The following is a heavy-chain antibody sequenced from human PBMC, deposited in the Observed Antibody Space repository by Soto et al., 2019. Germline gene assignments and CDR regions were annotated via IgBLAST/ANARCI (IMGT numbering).Heavy chain of an antibody. V-gene: IGHV4-59*12. CDR2: IYYSGST. J-gene: IGHJ4*02. Sequence: SETLSLTCTVSGASINNYYWSWIRQPPGKGLEWIGYIYYSGSTYYNPSLKSRVTISVDTSKNQFSLKLSSVTAADTAVYYCASVVVVTAYYFDYWGQGTLVTVSS. D-gene: IGHD2-21*02. CDR3: ASVVVVTAYYFDY. CDR1: GASINNYY.